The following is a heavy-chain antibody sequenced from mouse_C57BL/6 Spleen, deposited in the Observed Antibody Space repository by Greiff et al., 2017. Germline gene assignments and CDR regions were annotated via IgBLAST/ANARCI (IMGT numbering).Heavy chain of an antibody. D-gene: IGHD1-1*01. V-gene: IGHV1-82*01. Sequence: QLQQSGPELVKPGASVKISCKASGYAFSSSWMNWVKQRPGKGLEWIGRIYPGDGDTNYNGKFKGKATLTADKSSSTAYMQLSSLTSEDSAVYFCARHYGSSRAMDYWGQGTSVTVAS. J-gene: IGHJ4*01. CDR3: ARHYGSSRAMDY. CDR1: GYAFSSSW. CDR2: IYPGDGDT.